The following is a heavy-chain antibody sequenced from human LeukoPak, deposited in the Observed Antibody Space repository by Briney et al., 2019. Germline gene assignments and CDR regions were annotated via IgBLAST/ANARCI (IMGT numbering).Heavy chain of an antibody. CDR1: GFKFSDYY. CDR3: AREGRRPPYYYYYMNV. V-gene: IGHV3-11*01. Sequence: GGSLRLSCAASGFKFSDYYMTWIRQAPGKGLEWVSYISSSGDSIYYADSVEGRFTISRDNAKNSLYLQMNSLRAEDTAVYYCAREGRRPPYYYYYMNVWGKGTTVTISS. CDR2: ISSSGDSI. J-gene: IGHJ6*03.